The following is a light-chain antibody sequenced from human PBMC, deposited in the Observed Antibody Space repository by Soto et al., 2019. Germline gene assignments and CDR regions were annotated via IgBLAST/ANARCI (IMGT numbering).Light chain of an antibody. Sequence: EIVMTQSPLSLPVTPGEPASISCRSSQSLVHRNGNNYLDWYLQKPGQSPQLLIYLGSNRASGVPDRFSGSGSGTDFTLKISKVEAEDVGVYYCMQALQTPTTFGQGTKLEIK. V-gene: IGKV2-28*01. CDR3: MQALQTPTT. CDR2: LGS. CDR1: QSLVHRNGNNY. J-gene: IGKJ2*01.